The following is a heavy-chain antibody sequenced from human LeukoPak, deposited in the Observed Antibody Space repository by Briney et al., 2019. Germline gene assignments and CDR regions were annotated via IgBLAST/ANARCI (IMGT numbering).Heavy chain of an antibody. D-gene: IGHD3-10*01. V-gene: IGHV3-74*01. Sequence: GGSLRLSCAASGFTFSSTLMHWVRQGPGKGLVWVSHINSDGRSTRYADSVKGRFTISRDNAKNTLYLQMNSLRAEDTAVYFCARDFSGAIDYWGQGTQVTVSS. CDR1: GFTFSSTL. J-gene: IGHJ4*02. CDR2: INSDGRST. CDR3: ARDFSGAIDY.